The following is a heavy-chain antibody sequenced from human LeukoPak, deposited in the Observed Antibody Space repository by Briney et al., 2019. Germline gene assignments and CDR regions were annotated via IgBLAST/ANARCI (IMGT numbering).Heavy chain of an antibody. V-gene: IGHV3-48*04. Sequence: GGSLRLSCAASGFTFSSYSMNWVRQAPGKGLEWVSYISSSGSTIYYADSVKGRFTISRDNAKNSLYLQMNSLRAEDTAVYYCARELGGGDWFDPWGQGTLVTVSS. CDR3: ARELGGGDWFDP. CDR1: GFTFSSYS. D-gene: IGHD3-16*01. CDR2: ISSSGSTI. J-gene: IGHJ5*02.